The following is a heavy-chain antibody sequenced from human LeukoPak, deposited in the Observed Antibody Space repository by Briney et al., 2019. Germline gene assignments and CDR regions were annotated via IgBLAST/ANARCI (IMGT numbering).Heavy chain of an antibody. CDR1: GFTFSSYA. D-gene: IGHD2-15*01. CDR2: ISGSGGST. Sequence: GGSLRLSCAASGFTFSSYAMSWVRQAPGKGLEWVSAISGSGGSTYYADSVKGRFTISRDNFKNTLYLQMNSLRAEDTAVYYCAKDTSLSGFGYWGQGTLVTVSS. V-gene: IGHV3-23*01. CDR3: AKDTSLSGFGY. J-gene: IGHJ4*02.